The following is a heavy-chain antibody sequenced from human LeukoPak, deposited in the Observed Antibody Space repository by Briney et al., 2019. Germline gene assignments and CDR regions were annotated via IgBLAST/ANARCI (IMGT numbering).Heavy chain of an antibody. V-gene: IGHV3-21*01. CDR1: GFTFSSYS. Sequence: GGSLRLSCAASGFTFSSYSMNWVRQAPGKGLEWVSSISSSSSYIYYADSVKGRFTISRDNAKNSLYLQMNSLRAEDTAVYYCARDSRRFAGIHWYFDLWGRGTLVTVSS. CDR3: ARDSRRFAGIHWYFDL. D-gene: IGHD3-10*01. CDR2: ISSSSSYI. J-gene: IGHJ2*01.